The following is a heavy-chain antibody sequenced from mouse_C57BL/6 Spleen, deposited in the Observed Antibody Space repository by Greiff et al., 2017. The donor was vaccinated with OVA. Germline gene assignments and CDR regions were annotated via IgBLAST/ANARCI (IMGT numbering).Heavy chain of an antibody. CDR1: GYTFTSYW. CDR3: ARTPHYYGSSYYFDY. Sequence: QVQLQQPGAELVMPGASVKLSCKASGYTFTSYWMHWVKQRPGQGLEWIGEIDPSDSYTNYNQKFKGKSTLTVDKSSSTAYMQLSSLTSEDSAVCYCARTPHYYGSSYYFDYWGQGTTLTVSS. D-gene: IGHD1-1*01. V-gene: IGHV1-69*01. CDR2: IDPSDSYT. J-gene: IGHJ2*01.